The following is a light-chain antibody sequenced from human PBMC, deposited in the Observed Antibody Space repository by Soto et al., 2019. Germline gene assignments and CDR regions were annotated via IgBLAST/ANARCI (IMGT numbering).Light chain of an antibody. J-gene: IGKJ4*01. Sequence: EIVLTQSPAALSFSPGERATLSCRASQSVGNSLAWYQQKPGQAPRLLIYDASSKPTDIPDRFTGSGSGTDFSLTISGLEPEDFAVYYCQQRSNWPLTFGGGTKVEIK. CDR3: QQRSNWPLT. V-gene: IGKV3-11*01. CDR2: DAS. CDR1: QSVGNS.